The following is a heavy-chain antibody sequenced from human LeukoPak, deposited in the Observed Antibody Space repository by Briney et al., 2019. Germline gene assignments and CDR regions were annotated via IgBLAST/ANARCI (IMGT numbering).Heavy chain of an antibody. D-gene: IGHD2-2*01. Sequence: GGSLRLSCAASGFTVSNNYMSWVRRAPGKGLEWVSLIYNDGRTHYADSVKGRFTISRDNSKNTLYLQMNSLRAEDTAVYFCARELWGSCSTNSWPFQHWGQGTLVTVSS. V-gene: IGHV3-66*01. J-gene: IGHJ1*01. CDR1: GFTVSNNY. CDR3: ARELWGSCSTNSWPFQH. CDR2: IYNDGRT.